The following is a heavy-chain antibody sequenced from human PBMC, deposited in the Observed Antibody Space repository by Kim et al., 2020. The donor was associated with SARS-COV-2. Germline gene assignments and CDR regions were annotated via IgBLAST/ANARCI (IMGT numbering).Heavy chain of an antibody. J-gene: IGHJ4*02. D-gene: IGHD6-13*01. V-gene: IGHV1-58*01. CDR1: GFTFTSSA. CDR3: AADSSSLIAAAGTR. CDR2: IVVGRGNT. Sequence: SVKVSCKASGFTFTSSAVQWVRQARGQRLEWIGWIVVGRGNTNYAQKFQERVTITRDMSTSTAYMELSSLRSEDTAVYYCAADSSSLIAAAGTRWGQGTLVTVSS.